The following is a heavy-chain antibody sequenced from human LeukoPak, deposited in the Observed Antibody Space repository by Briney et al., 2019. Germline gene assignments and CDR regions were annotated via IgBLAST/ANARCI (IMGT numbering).Heavy chain of an antibody. J-gene: IGHJ4*02. D-gene: IGHD1-1*01. Sequence: SETLSLTCAVYGVSFSGYYWSWIRQPPGKGLEWIGEINHSGSTNYNPSLKSRVTISVDTSKNQFSLKLSSVTAADTAVYYCARGSLDGYFDYWGQGTLVTVSS. CDR3: ARGSLDGYFDY. CDR1: GVSFSGYY. CDR2: INHSGST. V-gene: IGHV4-34*01.